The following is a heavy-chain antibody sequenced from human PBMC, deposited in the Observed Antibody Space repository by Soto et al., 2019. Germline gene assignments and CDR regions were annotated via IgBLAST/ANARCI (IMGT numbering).Heavy chain of an antibody. CDR2: IYSGGST. Sequence: GGCLGLSCAASGFTVRSNYMSWVRQAPGKGLEWVSVIYSGGSTYYADSVKGRFTISRDNSKNTLYLQMNSLRAEDTAVYYCARANFDWFPDAFDIWGQGTMVTVSS. CDR1: GFTVRSNY. D-gene: IGHD3-9*01. CDR3: ARANFDWFPDAFDI. V-gene: IGHV3-66*01. J-gene: IGHJ3*02.